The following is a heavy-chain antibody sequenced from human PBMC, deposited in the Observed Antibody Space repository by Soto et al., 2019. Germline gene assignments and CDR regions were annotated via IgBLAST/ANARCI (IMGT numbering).Heavy chain of an antibody. V-gene: IGHV1-8*01. J-gene: IGHJ3*02. CDR1: GYTFTSYD. CDR3: ARGFTIFGVVIMPDAFDI. D-gene: IGHD3-3*01. Sequence: VASVKVSCKASGYTFTSYDINWVRQATGQGLEWMGWMNPNSGNTGYAQKFQGRVTMTRNTSISTAYMELSSLRSEDTAVYYCARGFTIFGVVIMPDAFDIWGQGTMVTVSS. CDR2: MNPNSGNT.